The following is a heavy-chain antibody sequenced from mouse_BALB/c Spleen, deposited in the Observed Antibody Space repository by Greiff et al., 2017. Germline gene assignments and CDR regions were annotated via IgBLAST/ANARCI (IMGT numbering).Heavy chain of an antibody. V-gene: IGHV5-17*02. CDR2: ISSGSSTI. J-gene: IGHJ4*01. CDR3: ARSTGNYAMDY. CDR1: GFTFSSFG. Sequence: VQLKESGGGLVQPGGSRKLSCAASGFTFSSFGMHWVRQAPEKGLEWVAYISSGSSTIYYADTVKGRFTISRDNPKNTLFLQMTSLRSEDTAMYYCARSTGNYAMDYWGQGTSVTVSS.